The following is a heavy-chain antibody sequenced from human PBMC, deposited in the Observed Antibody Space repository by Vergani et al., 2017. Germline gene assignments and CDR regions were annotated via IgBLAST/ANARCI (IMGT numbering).Heavy chain of an antibody. CDR2: IRYDGSRR. J-gene: IGHJ4*02. V-gene: IGHV3-30*02. CDR1: GFTFSSCG. Sequence: VQLVESGGGLVKRGGSLRLSCAASGFTFSSCGMHWVRQAPGKGLEWVAFIRYDGSRRDYGESVKGRFTISRDNSKNMVYIQMNSLRPEDTAVYYCVKGKGTFENWGQGTLVTVSS. CDR3: VKGKGTFEN. D-gene: IGHD1-7*01.